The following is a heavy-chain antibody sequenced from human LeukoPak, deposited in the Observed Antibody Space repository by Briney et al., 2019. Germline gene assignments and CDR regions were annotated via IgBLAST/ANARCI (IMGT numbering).Heavy chain of an antibody. CDR2: ISSSSSTI. D-gene: IGHD4-17*01. Sequence: NPGGSLRLSCAASGXTFSDYYMSWIRQAPGKGLEWVSYISSSSSTIYYADSVKGRFTISRDNAKNSLYLQMNSLRDEDTAVYYCARAVTTVTRGGLVFDYWGQGTLVTVSS. CDR1: GXTFSDYY. J-gene: IGHJ4*02. V-gene: IGHV3-11*04. CDR3: ARAVTTVTRGGLVFDY.